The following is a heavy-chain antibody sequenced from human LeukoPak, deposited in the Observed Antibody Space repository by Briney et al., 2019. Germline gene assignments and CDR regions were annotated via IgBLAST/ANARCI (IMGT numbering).Heavy chain of an antibody. D-gene: IGHD6-19*01. J-gene: IGHJ4*02. Sequence: GGSLRLSCAASGFTFSSYSMNLVRQAPGKGLEWVSLISSRSSYIYYADSVKGRVTISRDNAKNSLYLQMSSLRAEDTAVYYCARDSSGWLWGQGTLVTVSS. V-gene: IGHV3-21*01. CDR3: ARDSSGWL. CDR2: ISSRSSYI. CDR1: GFTFSSYS.